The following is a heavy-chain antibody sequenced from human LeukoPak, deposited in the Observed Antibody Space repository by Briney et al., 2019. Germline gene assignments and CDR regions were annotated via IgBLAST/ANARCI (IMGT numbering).Heavy chain of an antibody. Sequence: GGPRGSSGAAPESTFSANILNWVRKAPGKGRKWVGRIRRKRNGYTTEFAASVKGRFTISRDDSKNLLFLHMNNLKTEDTAVYHCSREGGQGDQSAFDIWGQGTMVTVSS. CDR1: ESTFSANI. D-gene: IGHD2-21*01. J-gene: IGHJ3*02. V-gene: IGHV3-72*01. CDR2: IRRKRNGYTT. CDR3: SREGGQGDQSAFDI.